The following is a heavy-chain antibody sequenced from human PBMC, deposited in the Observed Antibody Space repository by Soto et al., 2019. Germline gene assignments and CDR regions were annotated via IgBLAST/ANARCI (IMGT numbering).Heavy chain of an antibody. Sequence: SETLSLTCTVYGGPISSYYWSWIRQPPGKGLEWIGYIYFSGSTSYNPSLKSRVTISVDTSNNQFSLKLSSVTAADTAVYYCARSVYDFWSGYRLYYYYGMDVWGQGTTVTVSS. CDR2: IYFSGST. CDR1: GGPISSYY. J-gene: IGHJ6*02. CDR3: ARSVYDFWSGYRLYYYYGMDV. V-gene: IGHV4-59*01. D-gene: IGHD3-3*01.